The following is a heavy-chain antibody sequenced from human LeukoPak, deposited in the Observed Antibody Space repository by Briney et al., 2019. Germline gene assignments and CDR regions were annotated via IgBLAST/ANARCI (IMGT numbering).Heavy chain of an antibody. Sequence: ASVKVSCKASGYTFTSYAMHWVRQAPGQRLEWMGWINAGNGNTKYSQKFQGRVTITRDTSASTAYMELSSLRSEDTAVYYCAAGPIDYVWGSYRYTRLLEYWGQGTLVTVSS. D-gene: IGHD3-16*02. CDR3: AAGPIDYVWGSYRYTRLLEY. CDR2: INAGNGNT. J-gene: IGHJ4*02. CDR1: GYTFTSYA. V-gene: IGHV1-3*01.